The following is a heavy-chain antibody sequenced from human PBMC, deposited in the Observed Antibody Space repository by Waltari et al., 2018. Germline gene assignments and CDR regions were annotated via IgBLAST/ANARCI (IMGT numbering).Heavy chain of an antibody. Sequence: EVQLVESGGGLVKPGGSLRLSCAASGFTFSSYSMNWVRQAPGKGLEWVSSISRSSSYIYYADSVKGRFTISRDNAKNSLYRQMNSLRAEDTAVYYCARGLERFRGMDVWGQGTTVTVSS. CDR3: ARGLERFRGMDV. CDR2: ISRSSSYI. V-gene: IGHV3-21*01. D-gene: IGHD6-25*01. J-gene: IGHJ6*02. CDR1: GFTFSSYS.